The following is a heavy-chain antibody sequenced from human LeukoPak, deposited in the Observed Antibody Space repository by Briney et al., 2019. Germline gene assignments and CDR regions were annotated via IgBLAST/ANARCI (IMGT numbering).Heavy chain of an antibody. V-gene: IGHV3-48*01. D-gene: IGHD1-1*01. CDR3: ARDHNYAFDN. CDR2: IGIDSGTT. Sequence: GSLRLSCTASGFPFIEYSMNWVRQAPGKGLEWISYIGIDSGTTKYAESARGRFTISADKAKNSPYLQTNSLRVEDTAVYYCARDHNYAFDNWSQGTLVSVAS. CDR1: GFPFIEYS. J-gene: IGHJ4*02.